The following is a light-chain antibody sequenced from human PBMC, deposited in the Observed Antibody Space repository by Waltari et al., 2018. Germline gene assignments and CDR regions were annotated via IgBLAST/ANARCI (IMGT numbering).Light chain of an antibody. J-gene: IGKJ1*01. CDR3: MQSVQHPWT. CDR2: VIS. CDR1: QTINKY. V-gene: IGKV1-39*01. Sequence: DIQMTQSPSSLSASVGDRVTITCRASQTINKYLNWYQKKPGRAPKVLISVISYLHTGVPSRFSGSGSGTDFTLQISRVEAEDAGVYYCMQSVQHPWTFGQGTKVEIK.